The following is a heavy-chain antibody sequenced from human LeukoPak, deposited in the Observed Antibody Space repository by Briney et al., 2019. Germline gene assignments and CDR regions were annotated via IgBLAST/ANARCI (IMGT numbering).Heavy chain of an antibody. D-gene: IGHD5-24*01. CDR1: GFTFSASA. CDR3: ARLATHGDY. J-gene: IGHJ4*02. V-gene: IGHV3-30*02. Sequence: GGSLRLSCAASGFTFSASAMNWVRQSPERGLEWVAFIRYDGSNKYYADSVKGRFTISRDNSKNTLYLQMNSLRAEDTAVYYCARLATHGDYWGQGTLVTVSS. CDR2: IRYDGSNK.